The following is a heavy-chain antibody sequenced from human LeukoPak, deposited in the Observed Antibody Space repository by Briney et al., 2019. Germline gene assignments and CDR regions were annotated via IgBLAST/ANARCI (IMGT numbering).Heavy chain of an antibody. CDR1: GDSVSSNSAA. D-gene: IGHD3-22*01. V-gene: IGHV6-1*01. CDR3: ARWLSYYDSSGYKQYYFDY. Sequence: SQTLSLTCAISGDSVSSNSAAWNWIRQSPSRGLEWLGRTYYRSKWYNDYAVSVKSRITINPDTSKNQFSLQLNSVTPEDTAVYYYARWLSYYDSSGYKQYYFDYWGQGTLVTVSS. CDR2: TYYRSKWYN. J-gene: IGHJ4*02.